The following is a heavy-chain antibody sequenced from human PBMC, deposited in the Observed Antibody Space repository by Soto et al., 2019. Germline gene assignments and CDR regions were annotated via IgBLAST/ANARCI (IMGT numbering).Heavy chain of an antibody. CDR3: AREGVRNCSGGSCYVVYYGMDV. V-gene: IGHV3-11*06. CDR2: ISSSSSYT. Sequence: QVQLVESGGGLVKPGGSLTLSCAASGFTFSDYYMSWIRQAPGKGLEWVSYISSSSSYTNYADSVKGRFTISRDNAKNSLYLQMNSLRAEDTAVYYCAREGVRNCSGGSCYVVYYGMDVWGQGTTVTVSS. D-gene: IGHD2-15*01. CDR1: GFTFSDYY. J-gene: IGHJ6*02.